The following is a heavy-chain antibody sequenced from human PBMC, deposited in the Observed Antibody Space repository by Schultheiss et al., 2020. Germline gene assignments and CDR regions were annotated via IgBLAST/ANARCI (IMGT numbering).Heavy chain of an antibody. D-gene: IGHD3-9*01. CDR1: GGTFSSYA. J-gene: IGHJ5*02. Sequence: SVKVSCKASGGTFSSYAISWVRQAPGQGLEWMGGIIPIFGTANYAQKFQGRVTITADESTSTAYMELSRLRSDDTAVYYCARDDILTGYNNWFDPWGQGTLVTVSS. V-gene: IGHV1-69*13. CDR2: IIPIFGTA. CDR3: ARDDILTGYNNWFDP.